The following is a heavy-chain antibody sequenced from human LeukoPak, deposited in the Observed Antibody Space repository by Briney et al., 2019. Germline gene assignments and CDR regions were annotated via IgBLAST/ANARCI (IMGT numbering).Heavy chain of an antibody. J-gene: IGHJ4*02. V-gene: IGHV1-2*02. D-gene: IGHD3-22*01. CDR3: ATLYDSSGYYWDDYFDY. CDR2: INPNSGGT. Sequence: GASVKVSCKASGYTFTGYYMHWVRQAPGQGLEWMGWINPNSGGTNYAQKFQGRVTMTRDTSISTAYMELSRLRSDDTAVYYCATLYDSSGYYWDDYFDYRGQGTLVTVSS. CDR1: GYTFTGYY.